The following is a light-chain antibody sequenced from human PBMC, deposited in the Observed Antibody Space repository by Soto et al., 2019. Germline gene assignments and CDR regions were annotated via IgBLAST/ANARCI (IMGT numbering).Light chain of an antibody. CDR3: SSYTRSSTLNV. V-gene: IGLV2-14*01. CDR1: SSDVGGYNY. CDR2: DVS. Sequence: QSALTQPASVSGSPGQSITISCTGTSSDVGGYNYVSWYQQHPGKAPKLMIYDVSKRPSGVSNRFSGSKSGNTASLTISGLQDEDEADYYCSSYTRSSTLNVFGTGTKLTVL. J-gene: IGLJ1*01.